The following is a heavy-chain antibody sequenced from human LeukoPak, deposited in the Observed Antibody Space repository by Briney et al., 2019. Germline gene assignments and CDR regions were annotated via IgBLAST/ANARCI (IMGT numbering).Heavy chain of an antibody. CDR3: ARHRSGWLQSSFDY. Sequence: SETLSLTCAVYGGSFSGYYWSWIRQPPGKGLEWIGEINHSGSTNYNPSLKSRVTMSVDTSKNQFSLKLSSVTAADTAVYYCARHRSGWLQSSFDYWGQGTLVTVSS. CDR1: GGSFSGYY. V-gene: IGHV4-34*01. J-gene: IGHJ4*02. D-gene: IGHD5-24*01. CDR2: INHSGST.